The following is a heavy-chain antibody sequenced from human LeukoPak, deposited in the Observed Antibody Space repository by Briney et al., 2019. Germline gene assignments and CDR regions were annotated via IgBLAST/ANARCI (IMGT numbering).Heavy chain of an antibody. J-gene: IGHJ4*02. D-gene: IGHD3-10*01. V-gene: IGHV3-23*01. Sequence: GGSLRLSCAASGFTVSSYAMSWVRQAPGKGLEWVSAISGSGGSTYYADSVKGRFTISRDNSKNTLYLQMNSLRAEDTAVYYCAKDRVRYYGSGIRNAFDYWGQGTLVTVSS. CDR2: ISGSGGST. CDR3: AKDRVRYYGSGIRNAFDY. CDR1: GFTVSSYA.